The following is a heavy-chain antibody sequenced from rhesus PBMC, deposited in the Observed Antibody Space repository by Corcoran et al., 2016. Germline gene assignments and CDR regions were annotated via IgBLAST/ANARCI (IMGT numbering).Heavy chain of an antibody. CDR3: AREGVGLVDY. CDR2: INGNRGNI. V-gene: IGHV4-80*01. Sequence: QVQLQESGPGLVKPSETLSLMCTVSGAPLSSNWWTWIRQPPGKGLEWIGEINGNRGNINYNPSLKSRVTISKDASKNQFSLKLTSVTAEDTAVYYCAREGVGLVDYWGQGVLVTVSS. D-gene: IGHD6-31*01. CDR1: GAPLSSNW. J-gene: IGHJ4*01.